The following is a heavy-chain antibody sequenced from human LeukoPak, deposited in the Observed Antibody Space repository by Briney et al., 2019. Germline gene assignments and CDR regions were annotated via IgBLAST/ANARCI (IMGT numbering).Heavy chain of an antibody. V-gene: IGHV5-51*01. Sequence: GESLKISCKGSGYSFTRNWIGWVRQMPGKGLEWMGIIYPGDSDTRYSPSFQGQVTISADKSISTAYLQWSSLKASDTAMYYCARSSVRGVITDPFDYWGQGTLVTVSS. CDR1: GYSFTRNW. CDR2: IYPGDSDT. CDR3: ARSSVRGVITDPFDY. J-gene: IGHJ4*02. D-gene: IGHD3-10*01.